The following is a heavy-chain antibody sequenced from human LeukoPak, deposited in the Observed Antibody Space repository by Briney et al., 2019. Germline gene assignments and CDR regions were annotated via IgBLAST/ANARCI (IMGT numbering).Heavy chain of an antibody. Sequence: ASVKVFCKASGYTFTSYGISWVRQAPGQGLEWMGWISAYNGNTNYAQKLQGRVTMTTDTSTSTAYMELRSLRSDDTAVYYCARDSHQGMSYCDFWSGVKYWGQGTLVTVSS. CDR2: ISAYNGNT. CDR1: GYTFTSYG. J-gene: IGHJ4*02. V-gene: IGHV1-18*01. CDR3: ARDSHQGMSYCDFWSGVKY. D-gene: IGHD3-3*01.